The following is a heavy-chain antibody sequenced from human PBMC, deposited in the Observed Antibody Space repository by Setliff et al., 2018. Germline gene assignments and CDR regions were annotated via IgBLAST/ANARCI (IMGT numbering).Heavy chain of an antibody. CDR3: ARESRYYYDNLGTLDY. J-gene: IGHJ4*02. CDR2: IYSSGST. V-gene: IGHV4-38-2*02. D-gene: IGHD3-22*01. CDR1: GYSINSGYY. Sequence: PSETLSLTCTVSGYSINSGYYWGWIRQPPGKRLEWIGYIYSSGSTYYNPSLKSRVSILVDTSKNQFSLKLSSVTAADTAVYYCARESRYYYDNLGTLDYWGQGTLVTVSS.